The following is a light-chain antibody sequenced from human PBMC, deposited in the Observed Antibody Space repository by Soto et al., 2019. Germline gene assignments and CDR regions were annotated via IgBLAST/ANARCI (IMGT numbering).Light chain of an antibody. CDR1: QSVSSN. Sequence: EIVMTQSPATLSVSPGERATLSCRASQSVSSNLAWYQQKHGQAPRLLIYGASTRATGIPARFSGSGSGTEFTLTISSLLSEDFAVYYCQQYNNWPLFTFGPGTKVDIK. CDR2: GAS. CDR3: QQYNNWPLFT. V-gene: IGKV3-15*01. J-gene: IGKJ3*01.